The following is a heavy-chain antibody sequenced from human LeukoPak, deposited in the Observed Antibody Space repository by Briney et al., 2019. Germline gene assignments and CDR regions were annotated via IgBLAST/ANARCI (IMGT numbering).Heavy chain of an antibody. CDR3: ASDLTTPPYNWFDP. J-gene: IGHJ5*02. CDR1: GASISSSSYH. V-gene: IGHV4-39*07. CDR2: IYYSGRT. D-gene: IGHD4/OR15-4a*01. Sequence: PSETLSLTCTVSGASISSSSYHWGRIRQPPGKGLEWIGNIYYSGRTNYNPSLKSRVTISVDTSKNQFSLKLSSVTAADTAVYYCASDLTTPPYNWFDPWGQGTLVTVSS.